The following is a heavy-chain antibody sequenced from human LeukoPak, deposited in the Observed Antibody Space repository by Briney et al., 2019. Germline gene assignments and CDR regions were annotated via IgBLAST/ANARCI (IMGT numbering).Heavy chain of an antibody. CDR3: SQYSGAPS. J-gene: IGHJ5*02. CDR1: GFTLSGSA. V-gene: IGHV3-73*01. CDR2: IRSNANSYAT. D-gene: IGHD5-12*01. Sequence: GGSLKLSCAASGFTLSGSAMHWVRQASGKGLEWVGRIRSNANSYATAYAASVKGRFTISRDDSKNTAYLQMNSLKTEDTAVYFCSQYSGAPSWGQGTLVTVSS.